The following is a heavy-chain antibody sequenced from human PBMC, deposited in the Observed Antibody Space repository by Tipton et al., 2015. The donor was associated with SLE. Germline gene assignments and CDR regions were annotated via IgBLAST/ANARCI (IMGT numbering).Heavy chain of an antibody. CDR2: IYYSGST. V-gene: IGHV4-59*08. D-gene: IGHD3-10*01. CDR3: ARQAPTGRWFDP. Sequence: TLSLTCTVSGGSISSYYWSWIRQPPGKGLEWIGYIYYSGSTNYSPSLKSRVTISVDTSKNQFSLKLSSVTAADTAVYYCARQAPTGRWFDPWGQGTLVTVSS. J-gene: IGHJ5*02. CDR1: GGSISSYY.